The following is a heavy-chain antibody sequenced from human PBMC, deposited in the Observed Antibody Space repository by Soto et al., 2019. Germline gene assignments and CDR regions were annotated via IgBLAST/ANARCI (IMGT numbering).Heavy chain of an antibody. D-gene: IGHD2-15*01. Sequence: QVQLVESGGGVVQPGRSLRLSCAASGFTFSSYGMHWVRQAPGKGLEWVAVISCDGSNKYYADSVKGRFTISRDNSKNTLYLQMNILRAEDTAVYYCAKGVGVAATYFQHWGQVTLVTVSS. V-gene: IGHV3-30*18. CDR2: ISCDGSNK. CDR3: AKGVGVAATYFQH. CDR1: GFTFSSYG. J-gene: IGHJ1*01.